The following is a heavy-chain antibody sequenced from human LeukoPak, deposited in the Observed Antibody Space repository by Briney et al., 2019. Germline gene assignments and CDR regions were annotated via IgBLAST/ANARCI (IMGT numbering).Heavy chain of an antibody. CDR1: GFTFDDYA. CDR3: AKDRAYYYDRAGLDV. CDR2: ISWNSGSI. J-gene: IGHJ6*02. V-gene: IGHV3-9*01. Sequence: GGSLRLSCAASGFTFDDYAMHWVRQAPGKGLEWVSGISWNSGSIGYADSVKGRFTISRDNAKNSLYLQMNSLRAEDTAVYYCAKDRAYYYDRAGLDVWGQGTTVTVSS. D-gene: IGHD3-22*01.